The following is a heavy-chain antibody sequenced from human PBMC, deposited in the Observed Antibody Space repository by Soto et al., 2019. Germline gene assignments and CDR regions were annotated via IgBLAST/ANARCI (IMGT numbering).Heavy chain of an antibody. CDR2: IYYSGST. CDR3: ARDVLYSTSRIDS. Sequence: SETLSLTCTVSGGSISSSSYYWGWTRQPPGRGLEWIGSIYYSGSTYYNPSLKSRVTISVDTSKNQFSLKLSSVTAADTAVYYCARDVLYSTSRIDSWGQGTLVTVSS. J-gene: IGHJ4*02. CDR1: GGSISSSSYY. V-gene: IGHV4-39*02. D-gene: IGHD6-6*01.